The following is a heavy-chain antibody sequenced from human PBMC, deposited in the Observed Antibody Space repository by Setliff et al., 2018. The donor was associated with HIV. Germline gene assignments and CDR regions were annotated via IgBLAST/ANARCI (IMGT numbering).Heavy chain of an antibody. J-gene: IGHJ4*02. CDR3: ARLSGGMVPNY. V-gene: IGHV4-39*01. CDR2: IYYSGST. CDR1: GGSISSSSYY. D-gene: IGHD3-10*01. Sequence: SETLSLTCTVSGGSISSSSYYWGWIRQPPGKGLEWIGSIYYSGSTYYNPSLKSRVTISVDTSKNQFSLRLSSVTASDTAIYYCARLSGGMVPNYWGQGTLVTVSS.